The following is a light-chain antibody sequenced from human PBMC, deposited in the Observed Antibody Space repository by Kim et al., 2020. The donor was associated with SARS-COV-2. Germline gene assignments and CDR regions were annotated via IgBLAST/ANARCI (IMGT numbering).Light chain of an antibody. CDR1: QSVSSN. J-gene: IGKJ4*01. V-gene: IGKV3-15*01. CDR3: QQYNNLPLT. CDR2: GAS. Sequence: IVMTQSPATLSVSPGESATLSCRASQSVSSNLDWYQQKPGQAPRLLNYGASTRATGIPARFSGSGSGTEFTLTISSLQSEDFAVYYCQQYNNLPLTFGGGTKVDIK.